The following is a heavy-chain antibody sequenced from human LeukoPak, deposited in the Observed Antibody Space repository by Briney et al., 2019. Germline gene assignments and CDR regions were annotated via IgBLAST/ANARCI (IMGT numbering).Heavy chain of an antibody. J-gene: IGHJ2*01. CDR2: IGTAGEI. Sequence: GGSLRLSCAASGFTFSSYDMHWVRQATGKGLEWVSGIGTAGEIYYPGSVKGRFTIPRENAKNSLYLQMNSLRAGDTAVYYCARAGYSSSWYSRYFDLWGRGTLVTVSS. V-gene: IGHV3-13*01. CDR3: ARAGYSSSWYSRYFDL. CDR1: GFTFSSYD. D-gene: IGHD6-13*01.